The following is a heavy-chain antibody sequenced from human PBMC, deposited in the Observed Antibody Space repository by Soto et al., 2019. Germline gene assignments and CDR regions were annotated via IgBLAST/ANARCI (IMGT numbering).Heavy chain of an antibody. D-gene: IGHD2-15*01. CDR2: IYYSGST. Sequence: SSETLSLTCTVSGGSISSGGYYWSWIRQHPGKGLEWIGYIYYSGSTYYNPSLKSRVTISVDTSKNQFSLKLSSVTAADTAVYYCARVLGYCSGGSCYGGVKFWFDPWGQGTLVTVSS. V-gene: IGHV4-31*03. CDR1: GGSISSGGYY. J-gene: IGHJ5*02. CDR3: ARVLGYCSGGSCYGGVKFWFDP.